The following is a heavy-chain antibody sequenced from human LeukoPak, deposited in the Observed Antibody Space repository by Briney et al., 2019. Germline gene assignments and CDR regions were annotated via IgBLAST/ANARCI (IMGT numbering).Heavy chain of an antibody. Sequence: GGSLRLSCAASGFTFSSYWMSWVRQAPGKGLEWVSSISSSSSYIYYADSVKGRFTISRDNAKNSLYLQMNSLRAEDTAVYYCARLFGVVVVAATPSLAFDIWGQGTMVTVSS. CDR1: GFTFSSYW. D-gene: IGHD2-15*01. CDR3: ARLFGVVVVAATPSLAFDI. J-gene: IGHJ3*02. V-gene: IGHV3-21*01. CDR2: ISSSSSYI.